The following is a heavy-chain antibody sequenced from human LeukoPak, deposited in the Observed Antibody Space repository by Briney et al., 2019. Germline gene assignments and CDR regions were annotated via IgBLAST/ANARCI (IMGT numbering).Heavy chain of an antibody. V-gene: IGHV4-31*03. D-gene: IGHD4-17*01. CDR3: ARKPYGDHFHFDY. CDR2: IYYSGST. CDR1: GGSISNGDSY. Sequence: PSQTLSLTCSVSGGSISNGDSYWSWIRQHPGKGLEWIGYIYYSGSTYYNPSLKSRLTISVDTSKNQFSLKLSSVTAADTAVYYCARKPYGDHFHFDYWGQGTLVTVSS. J-gene: IGHJ4*02.